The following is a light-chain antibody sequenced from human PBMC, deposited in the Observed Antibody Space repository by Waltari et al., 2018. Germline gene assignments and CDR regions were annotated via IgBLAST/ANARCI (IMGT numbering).Light chain of an antibody. CDR2: EVT. J-gene: IGLJ1*01. V-gene: IGLV2-14*03. CDR1: SNDVGGYDY. CDR3: SSYTSRKTRV. Sequence: QSALTQPASVSGSPGQSITISCTGTSNDVGGYDYVPWYQQYPDKAPKFIIYEVTDLPSGVSSRFSGSKSGNTAYLTISVLQPEDEADYYCSSYTSRKTRVFGSGTRVTVL.